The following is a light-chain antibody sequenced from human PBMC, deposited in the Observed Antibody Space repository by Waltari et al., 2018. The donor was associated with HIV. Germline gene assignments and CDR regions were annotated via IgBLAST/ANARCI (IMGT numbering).Light chain of an antibody. Sequence: DIVMTQSPDSLAVSLGERATINCKSSQRVLYSSNNKNYLAWYQQKPGQPPKLLIYWASTREFGVPDRFSGSGSGTDFTLTISSLQAEDVALYYCQQYYSTPLTFGGGTKVEIK. CDR3: QQYYSTPLT. V-gene: IGKV4-1*01. CDR1: QRVLYSSNNKNY. CDR2: WAS. J-gene: IGKJ4*01.